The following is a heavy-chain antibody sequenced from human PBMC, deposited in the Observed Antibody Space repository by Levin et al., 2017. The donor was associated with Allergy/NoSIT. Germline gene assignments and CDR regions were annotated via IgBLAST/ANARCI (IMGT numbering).Heavy chain of an antibody. D-gene: IGHD4-17*01. CDR3: ARVGYDYGDYWGLV. CDR1: GGSFSGYY. J-gene: IGHJ6*02. CDR2: INYSGST. Sequence: SETLSLTCAVYGGSFSGYYWSWIRQPPGKGLEWIGEINYSGSTNYNPSLKSRITISIDTSKNQFSLKLRSVTAADTAVYYCARVGYDYGDYWGLVWGLGTPVTVSS. V-gene: IGHV4-34*01.